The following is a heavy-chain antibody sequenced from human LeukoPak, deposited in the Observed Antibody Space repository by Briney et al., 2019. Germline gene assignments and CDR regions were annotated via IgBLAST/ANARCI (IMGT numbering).Heavy chain of an antibody. CDR2: INPNSGGT. J-gene: IGHJ4*02. CDR1: GCTFTGYY. CDR3: ARVYSGYDSVPSDY. V-gene: IGHV1-2*06. Sequence: ASVKVSCKASGCTFTGYYMHWVRQAPGQGLEWMGRINPNSGGTNYTQKFQGRVTMTRDTSISTAYMELSRLRSDDTAVYYCARVYSGYDSVPSDYWGQGTLVTVSS. D-gene: IGHD5-12*01.